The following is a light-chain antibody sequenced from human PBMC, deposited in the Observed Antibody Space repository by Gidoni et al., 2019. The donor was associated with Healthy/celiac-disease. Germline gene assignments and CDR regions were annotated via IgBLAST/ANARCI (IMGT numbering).Light chain of an antibody. CDR3: QQYNNWPLYT. Sequence: LVMTQSPATLSVSPGERATLSCRASQSVSSNLAWYQQKPGQAPRLLIYGASNRATGIPARFSGSGSGTEFTLTISSLQSEDFAVYYCQQYNNWPLYTFGQGTKLEIK. J-gene: IGKJ2*01. CDR1: QSVSSN. CDR2: GAS. V-gene: IGKV3-15*01.